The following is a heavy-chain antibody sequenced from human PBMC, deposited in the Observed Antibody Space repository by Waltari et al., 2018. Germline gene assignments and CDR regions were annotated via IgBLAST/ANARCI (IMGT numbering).Heavy chain of an antibody. V-gene: IGHV1-69*04. J-gene: IGHJ2*01. Sequence: QVQLVQSGAEVKKPGSSVKVSCKASGGTCVNYAVSWVRQAPGQGLEWMGRFVPAFGRANYAERFQGRVTITMDTSTNTAYMELSSLRSEDTALYYCARVMTTHWHYDLWGRGTLVTVSS. CDR1: GGTCVNYA. D-gene: IGHD1-1*01. CDR3: ARVMTTHWHYDL. CDR2: FVPAFGRA.